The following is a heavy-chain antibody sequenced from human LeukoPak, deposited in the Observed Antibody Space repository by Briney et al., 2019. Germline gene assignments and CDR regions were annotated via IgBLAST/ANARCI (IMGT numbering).Heavy chain of an antibody. V-gene: IGHV1-69*05. CDR2: IIPIFGTA. J-gene: IGHJ4*02. CDR1: GGTFSSYA. D-gene: IGHD2-15*01. CDR3: ARSCSGGSCYSRYYFDY. Sequence: SVKVSCKASGGTFSSYAISWVRQAPGQGLEWMGRIIPIFGTANYAQKFQGRVTITTDESTSTAYTELSSLRSEDTAVYYCARSCSGGSCYSRYYFDYWGQGTLVTVSS.